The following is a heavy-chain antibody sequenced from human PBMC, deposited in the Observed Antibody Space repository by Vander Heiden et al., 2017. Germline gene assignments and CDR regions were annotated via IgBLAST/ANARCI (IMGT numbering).Heavy chain of an antibody. J-gene: IGHJ3*02. V-gene: IGHV4-34*01. CDR2: INHSGNT. CDR1: GGSFSGYY. Sequence: QVQLQQWGAGLLKPSETLSLTCAVSGGSFSGYYWSWIRQPPGKGLEWIGEINHSGNTNYNPSLKSRVTISLDTSKNQFSLKVRSVTAADMAVYYCAREALGGRYDAFDIWGQGTMVTVSS. D-gene: IGHD3-16*01. CDR3: AREALGGRYDAFDI.